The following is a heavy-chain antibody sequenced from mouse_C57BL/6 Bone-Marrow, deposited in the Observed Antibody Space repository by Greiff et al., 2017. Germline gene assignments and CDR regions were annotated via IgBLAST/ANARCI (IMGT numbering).Heavy chain of an antibody. Sequence: LVESVAELVRPGASVKLSCTASGFNIKNTYMHWVKQRPEQGLEWIGRIDPANGNTKYAPKFQGKATITADTSSNTAYLQLSSLTSEDTAIYYCAREPIPYYYGSSYGFFAYWGQGTLVTVSA. CDR3: AREPIPYYYGSSYGFFAY. D-gene: IGHD1-1*01. J-gene: IGHJ3*01. V-gene: IGHV14-3*01. CDR2: IDPANGNT. CDR1: GFNIKNTY.